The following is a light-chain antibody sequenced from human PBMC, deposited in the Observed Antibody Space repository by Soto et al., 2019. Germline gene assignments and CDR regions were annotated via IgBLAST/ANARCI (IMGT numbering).Light chain of an antibody. J-gene: IGKJ1*01. V-gene: IGKV3-15*01. CDR1: ESVRTS. CDR2: GAS. Sequence: EIVLTQSPATLSVSPGERATLSCRASESVRTSLAWYQQKPGRSPSLLIYGASNRASGVPYRFGGSGSGTDFTLTINSLESGDFAIYYCQQYSDWPLTFGQGTKLEFK. CDR3: QQYSDWPLT.